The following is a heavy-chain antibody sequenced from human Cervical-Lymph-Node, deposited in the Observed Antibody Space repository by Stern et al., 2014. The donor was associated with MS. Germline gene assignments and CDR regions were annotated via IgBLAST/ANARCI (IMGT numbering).Heavy chain of an antibody. J-gene: IGHJ4*02. CDR2: IYPGDSDT. D-gene: IGHD4-17*01. Sequence: EVQLVESGAEGKKPGESLKISCKGSGYRFTANWIAWVRQMPGKGLEWMGIIYPGDSDTRYSPSFQGQVTISADKSISTAYLQWSSLKASDTAMYYCARDYGDYAFDYWGQGTLVTVSS. CDR1: GYRFTANW. CDR3: ARDYGDYAFDY. V-gene: IGHV5-51*01.